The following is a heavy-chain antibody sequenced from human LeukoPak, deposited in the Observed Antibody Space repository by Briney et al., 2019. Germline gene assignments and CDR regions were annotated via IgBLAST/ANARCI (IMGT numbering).Heavy chain of an antibody. D-gene: IGHD2-15*01. V-gene: IGHV4-39*07. CDR3: ARGEVVVADTPTLNWFDP. CDR1: GGSISSSSYY. J-gene: IGHJ5*02. Sequence: SETLSLTCTVSGGSISSSSYYWGWIRQPPGKGLEWIGSIYYSGSTYYNPSLKSRVTISVDTSQNQFSLKLSSVTAADTAVYYCARGEVVVADTPTLNWFDPWGQGTLVTVSS. CDR2: IYYSGST.